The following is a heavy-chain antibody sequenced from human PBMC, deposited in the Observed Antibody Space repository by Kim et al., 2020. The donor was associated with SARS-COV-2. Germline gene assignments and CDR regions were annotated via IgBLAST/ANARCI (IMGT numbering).Heavy chain of an antibody. CDR1: GGSISNYY. CDR3: ARVGSGIAAADY. D-gene: IGHD6-13*01. J-gene: IGHJ4*02. CDR2: IYYSGTT. Sequence: SETLSLTCTISGGSISNYYWSWIRQPPGKGLEWIGYIYYSGTTNYHPSLKSRVTISVDTSKNQFSLKLSSVTTADTAVYFCARVGSGIAAADYWGQGTLVTVSS. V-gene: IGHV4-59*01.